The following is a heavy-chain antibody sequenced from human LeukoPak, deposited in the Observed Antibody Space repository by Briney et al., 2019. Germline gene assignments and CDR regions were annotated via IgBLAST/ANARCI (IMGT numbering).Heavy chain of an antibody. D-gene: IGHD6-19*01. CDR3: ARAPGLQWSRKIGYY. CDR2: INHSGST. Sequence: SETLSLTCAVYGGSFSGYYWSWIRQPPGKGLEWIGEINHSGSTNYNPSFKSRVTISVATSNNQFSLKLSSVTAADAAVYYCARAPGLQWSRKIGYYWGQGTLVTVSS. V-gene: IGHV4-34*01. J-gene: IGHJ4*02. CDR1: GGSFSGYY.